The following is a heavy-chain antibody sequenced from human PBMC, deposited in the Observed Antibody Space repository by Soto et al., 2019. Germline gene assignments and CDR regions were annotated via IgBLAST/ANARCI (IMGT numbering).Heavy chain of an antibody. J-gene: IGHJ5*02. CDR1: GGSISHNNPY. V-gene: IGHV4-39*01. Sequence: WETLSLTCTVSGGSISHNNPYRGWIRQPPGKGLEWIGNIFYGGSTYYNPSLKSRLTLSIDASKNQFSLQLSSVTAADTAVYYCARPHAGHSRGSDIDPWGQGTLVTVSS. CDR3: ARPHAGHSRGSDIDP. CDR2: IFYGGST. D-gene: IGHD6-19*01.